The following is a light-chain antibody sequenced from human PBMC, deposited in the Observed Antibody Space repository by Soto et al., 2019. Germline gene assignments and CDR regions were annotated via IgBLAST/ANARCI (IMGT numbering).Light chain of an antibody. J-gene: IGKJ5*01. V-gene: IGKV1-12*01. CDR3: QQANRLPIT. CDR1: QDIGGW. CDR2: AAS. Sequence: IQMTQSPSSVSASVGDRVTITCRASQDIGGWLAWYQQKPGKAPNLLIYAASTLQSGVSSRFRGSGSGTEFTLTISSLQPEDFATYFCQQANRLPITFGQGTRLEIK.